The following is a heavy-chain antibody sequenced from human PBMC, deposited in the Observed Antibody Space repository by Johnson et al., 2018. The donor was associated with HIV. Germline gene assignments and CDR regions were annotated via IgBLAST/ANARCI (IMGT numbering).Heavy chain of an antibody. J-gene: IGHJ3*02. CDR2: INQDGSET. CDR1: GFSFDSFW. Sequence: VQVVESGGGLVQPGGSLRLSCSASGFSFDSFWMTWVRQAPGKGLEWVANINQDGSETYYADSVKGRCTISRDKSKNTLYLQMNSLKTEDTAVYYCTTDWHMTVIVHAFDIWGQGTMVTVSS. V-gene: IGHV3-7*05. D-gene: IGHD3-22*01. CDR3: TTDWHMTVIVHAFDI.